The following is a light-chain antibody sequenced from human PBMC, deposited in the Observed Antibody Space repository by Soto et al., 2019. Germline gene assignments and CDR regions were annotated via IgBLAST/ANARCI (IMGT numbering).Light chain of an antibody. CDR2: KAS. Sequence: DVQMTRSPSTLSASVGDRVTITCRARHSISTWLAWYQKKPGKAPTLLIYKASNLESGVPSRFSGSGSGTEFTLTISSLQPDDFATYYCQQYNTDYWTFGQGTKVDIK. V-gene: IGKV1-5*03. J-gene: IGKJ1*01. CDR3: QQYNTDYWT. CDR1: HSISTW.